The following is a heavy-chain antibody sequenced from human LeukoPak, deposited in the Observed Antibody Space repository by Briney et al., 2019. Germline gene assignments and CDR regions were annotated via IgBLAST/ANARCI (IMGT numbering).Heavy chain of an antibody. Sequence: PSETLSLTCTVSGGSISSYYWSWIRQPPGKGLEWIGYIYYSGSTNYNPSLKSRVTISVDTSKNQFSLKLSSVTAADTAVYYCARHSGVGFLWGHGTLVTVSS. CDR3: ARHSGVGFL. J-gene: IGHJ4*01. V-gene: IGHV4-59*01. CDR2: IYYSGST. CDR1: GGSISSYY. D-gene: IGHD6-25*01.